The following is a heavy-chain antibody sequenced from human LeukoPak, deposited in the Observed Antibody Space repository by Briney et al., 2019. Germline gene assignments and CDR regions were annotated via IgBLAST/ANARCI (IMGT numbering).Heavy chain of an antibody. D-gene: IGHD6-19*01. CDR3: ARALSIAVAGTPFDY. CDR2: IIPILGIA. CDR1: GGTFSSYA. Sequence: ASVKVSCKASGGTFSSYAISWVRQAPGQGLEWMGRIIPILGIANYAQKLRGRVTITADKSTSTAYMELSSLRSDDTAVYYCARALSIAVAGTPFDYWGQGTLVTVSS. J-gene: IGHJ4*02. V-gene: IGHV1-69*04.